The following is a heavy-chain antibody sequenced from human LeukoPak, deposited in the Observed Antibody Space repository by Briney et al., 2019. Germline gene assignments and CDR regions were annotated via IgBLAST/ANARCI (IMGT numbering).Heavy chain of an antibody. CDR1: GGTFSSYA. Sequence: SVKVSCKASGGTFSSYAISWVRQAPGQGLEWMGRIIPILGIANYAQKFQGRVTITADKSTSTAYMELSSLRSEDTAVYYCARSVGSGHFDYWGQGTLVTVSS. CDR3: ARSVGSGHFDY. D-gene: IGHD3-10*01. V-gene: IGHV1-69*04. J-gene: IGHJ4*02. CDR2: IIPILGIA.